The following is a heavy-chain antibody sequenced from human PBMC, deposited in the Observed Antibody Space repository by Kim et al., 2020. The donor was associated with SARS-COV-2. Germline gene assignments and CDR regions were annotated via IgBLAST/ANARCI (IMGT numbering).Heavy chain of an antibody. V-gene: IGHV1-3*04. CDR3: ARVPDSGYDYGLDS. Sequence: ASVKVSCKTSGYTFSRHVMHWVRQAPGQRLEWMGWVNTGNGNTKYSQKFQGRVTITRDTSASTAYMELNSLRSEDTAVYYCARVPDSGYDYGLDSWGQGTLVTVSS. J-gene: IGHJ4*02. CDR2: VNTGNGNT. D-gene: IGHD5-12*01. CDR1: GYTFSRHV.